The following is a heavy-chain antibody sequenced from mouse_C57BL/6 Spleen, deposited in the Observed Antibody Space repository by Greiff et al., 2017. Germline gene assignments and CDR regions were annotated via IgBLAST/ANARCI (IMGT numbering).Heavy chain of an antibody. CDR1: GYAFSSSW. CDR3: AREREVAMDY. J-gene: IGHJ4*01. V-gene: IGHV1-82*01. CDR2: IYPGDGDT. Sequence: QVQLQQSGPELVKPGASVKISCKASGYAFSSSWMNWVKQRPGKGLEWIGRIYPGDGDTNYNGKFKGKATLTADKSSNTAYMQLSSRTSEDSAVSFCAREREVAMDYWGQGTSVTVSS.